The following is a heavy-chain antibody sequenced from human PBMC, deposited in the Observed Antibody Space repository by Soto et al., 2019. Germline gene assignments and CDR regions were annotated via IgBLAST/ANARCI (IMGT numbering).Heavy chain of an antibody. CDR1: GGSFSGYY. CDR3: ARVPVGGTVTTTYYYYYYMDV. J-gene: IGHJ6*03. V-gene: IGHV4-34*01. Sequence: SETLSLTCAVYGGSFSGYYWSWIRQPPGKGLEWIGEINHSGSTNYNPSLKSRVTISVDTSKNQFSLKLSSVTAADTAVYYCARVPVGGTVTTTYYYYYYMDVWGKGTTVNVSS. CDR2: INHSGST. D-gene: IGHD4-17*01.